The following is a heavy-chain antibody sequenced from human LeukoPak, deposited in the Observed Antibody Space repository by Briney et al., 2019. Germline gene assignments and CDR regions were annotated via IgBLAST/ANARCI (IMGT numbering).Heavy chain of an antibody. J-gene: IGHJ4*02. D-gene: IGHD1-26*01. Sequence: ASVKVSCKASGGTFSSYAISWVRQAPGQGLEWMGRINPNSGGTNYAQKFQGRVTMTRDTSISTAYMELSRLRSDDTAVYYCARVEYSGSYYYPYWGQGTLVTVSS. CDR1: GGTFSSYA. V-gene: IGHV1-2*06. CDR2: INPNSGGT. CDR3: ARVEYSGSYYYPY.